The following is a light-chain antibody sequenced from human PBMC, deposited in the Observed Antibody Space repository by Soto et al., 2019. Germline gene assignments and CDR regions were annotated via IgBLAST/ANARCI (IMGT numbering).Light chain of an antibody. CDR2: AAS. Sequence: EIVLTQSPGTLSLSPGERATLSCRASQSVSVNSLAWYQQKGGQAPRLLIYAASTRATGVPDRFSGSGSGTDFALTISRLDTEDFAVYYFQQDGGSPFTFGPGTKVDIK. CDR1: QSVSVNS. V-gene: IGKV3-20*01. CDR3: QQDGGSPFT. J-gene: IGKJ3*01.